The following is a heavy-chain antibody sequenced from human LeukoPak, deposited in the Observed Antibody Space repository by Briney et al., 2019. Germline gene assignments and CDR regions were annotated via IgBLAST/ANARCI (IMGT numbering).Heavy chain of an antibody. Sequence: PSETLSLTCAVSGGSISSGGYYWSWIRQHPGKGLEWIGHIYYSGSTYYNPSLKSRVTISVDTSKNQFSLKLSSVTAADTAVYYCARCPDYYDSSGYGALSPWGQGTMVTVSS. CDR1: GGSISSGGYY. CDR2: IYYSGST. J-gene: IGHJ3*01. V-gene: IGHV4-31*11. CDR3: ARCPDYYDSSGYGALSP. D-gene: IGHD3-22*01.